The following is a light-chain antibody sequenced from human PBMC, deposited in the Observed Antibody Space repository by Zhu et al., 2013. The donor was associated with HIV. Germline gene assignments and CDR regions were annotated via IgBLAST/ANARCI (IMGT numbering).Light chain of an antibody. CDR2: QDN. CDR3: AAWDDSLNGPV. Sequence: SYELTQPPSVSVSPGQTASITCSGDKLGDKYACWYQQKPGQSPVLVIYQDNKRPSGIPERFSGSQSGTSASLAISGLQSEDEADYYCAAWDDSLNGPVFGGGTKLTVL. CDR1: KLGDKY. V-gene: IGLV3-1*01. J-gene: IGLJ3*02.